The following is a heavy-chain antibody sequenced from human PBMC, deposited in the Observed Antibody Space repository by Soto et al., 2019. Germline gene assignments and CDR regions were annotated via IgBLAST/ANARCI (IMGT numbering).Heavy chain of an antibody. V-gene: IGHV3-30*18. CDR1: GFTFSSYG. Sequence: GGSLRLSCAASGFTFSSYGMHWVRQAPGKGLEWVAVISYDGSNKYYADSVKGRFTISRDNSKNTLYLQMNSLRAEDTAVYYCAKPQLELHYYYYGMDVWGQGTTVTVSS. J-gene: IGHJ6*02. D-gene: IGHD1-1*01. CDR3: AKPQLELHYYYYGMDV. CDR2: ISYDGSNK.